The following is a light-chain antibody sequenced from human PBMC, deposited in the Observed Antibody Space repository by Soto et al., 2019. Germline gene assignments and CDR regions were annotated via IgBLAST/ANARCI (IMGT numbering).Light chain of an antibody. Sequence: EIMLTQSPGTLSLSPGERATLSCRASQSINSISLTWYQQKPGQPPRLLIYGASSRATGIPDRFSGSGSGTDFTLTISRLEPEDFAVYYCQHYGNSVWTFGQGTKVEIK. CDR3: QHYGNSVWT. CDR2: GAS. CDR1: QSINSIS. V-gene: IGKV3-20*01. J-gene: IGKJ1*01.